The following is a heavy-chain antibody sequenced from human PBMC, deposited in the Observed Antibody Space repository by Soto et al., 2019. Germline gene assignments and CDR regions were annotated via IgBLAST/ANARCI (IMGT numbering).Heavy chain of an antibody. CDR1: GYTFISHD. J-gene: IGHJ4*02. CDR3: TRGPDSGYVRFDH. V-gene: IGHV1-8*01. Sequence: QVQLVQSGAEVKKPGASVRVSCKASGYTFISHDINGVRQATGQGLEWMGWMNPETGTTGYAQNFQGRVTMTRNTSISTVYMELNSLRSEDTAVYYSTRGPDSGYVRFDHWGQGTLVTVSS. D-gene: IGHD5-12*01. CDR2: MNPETGTT.